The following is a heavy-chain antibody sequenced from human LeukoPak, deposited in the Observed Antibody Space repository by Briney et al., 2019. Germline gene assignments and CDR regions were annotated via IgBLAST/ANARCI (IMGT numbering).Heavy chain of an antibody. CDR1: GFTFSDYS. CDR2: ISSGSITI. Sequence: GGSLRFSCAASGFTFSDYSMNWIRQAPGKGLEWVSYISSGSITIRYADSVKGPFTISRHNAKKSLYLQMNSLRVQETAVYYCARTYWNDAFDFWGQGALLTVSS. J-gene: IGHJ4*02. CDR3: ARTYWNDAFDF. V-gene: IGHV3-48*04. D-gene: IGHD1-1*01.